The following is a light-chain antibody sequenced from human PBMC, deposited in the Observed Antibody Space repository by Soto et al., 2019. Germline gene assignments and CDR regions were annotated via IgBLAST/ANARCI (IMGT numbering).Light chain of an antibody. CDR3: QHYRSSPPT. CDR1: QSVSSSY. V-gene: IGKV3-20*01. Sequence: EIVLTQSPGTLSLSPGERATLSCRASQSVSSSYLAWYQQKPGQAPRLLIYGASSRATSIPGMFSGSGAGTDFTLTTSSLEREHSEVYYCQHYRSSPPTFGQGTKLEIK. CDR2: GAS. J-gene: IGKJ1*01.